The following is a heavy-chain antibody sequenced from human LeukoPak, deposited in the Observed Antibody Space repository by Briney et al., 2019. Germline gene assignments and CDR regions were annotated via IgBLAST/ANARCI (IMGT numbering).Heavy chain of an antibody. CDR2: ISGSGGST. CDR3: AKGTDYGDYDRYWYFDL. V-gene: IGHV3-23*01. CDR1: GFTFSSYA. D-gene: IGHD4-17*01. Sequence: GGSLRLSCAASGFTFSSYAMSWVRQAPGQGLEWVSAISGSGGSTYYADSVKGRFTISKDNSKNTLYLQVNSLRAEDTAVYYCAKGTDYGDYDRYWYFDLWGRGTLVTVSS. J-gene: IGHJ2*01.